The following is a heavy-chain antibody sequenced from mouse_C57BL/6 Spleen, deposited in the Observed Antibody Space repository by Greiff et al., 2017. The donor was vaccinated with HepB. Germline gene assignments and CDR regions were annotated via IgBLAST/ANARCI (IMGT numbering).Heavy chain of an antibody. V-gene: IGHV1-26*01. CDR3: AYGYDSFAY. J-gene: IGHJ3*01. CDR2: INPNNGGT. D-gene: IGHD2-2*01. Sequence: EVQLQQSGPELVKPGASVKISCKASGYTFTDYYMNWVKQSHGKSLEWIGDINPNNGGTSYNQKFKGKATLTVDKSSSTAYMELRSLTSEDSAVYYCAYGYDSFAYWGQGTLVTVSA. CDR1: GYTFTDYY.